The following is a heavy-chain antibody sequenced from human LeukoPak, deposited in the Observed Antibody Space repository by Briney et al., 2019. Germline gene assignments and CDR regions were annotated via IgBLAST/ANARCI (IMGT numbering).Heavy chain of an antibody. D-gene: IGHD2-15*01. V-gene: IGHV1-69-2*01. Sequence: ASVKVSCKVSGYTFTYYYMHWVQQAPGKGLEWMGLVDPEDGETIYAEKFQGRATITADTSTDTAYMELSSLRSEDTAVYYCATEGCSGGSCYPTGWFDPWGQGTLVTVSS. J-gene: IGHJ5*02. CDR3: ATEGCSGGSCYPTGWFDP. CDR1: GYTFTYYY. CDR2: VDPEDGET.